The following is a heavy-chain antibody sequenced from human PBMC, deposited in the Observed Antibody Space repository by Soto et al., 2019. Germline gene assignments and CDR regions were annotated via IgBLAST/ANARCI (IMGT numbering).Heavy chain of an antibody. CDR2: INPNSGGT. Sequence: ASVKVSCKASGYTFTGYYMHWARQAPGQGLEWMGWINPNSGGTNYAQKFQGRVTMTRDTSISSAYMELSRLRSDDTAVYYCARDNVGGITMVRGVIIPPRWFDPWGQGTLVTVSS. V-gene: IGHV1-2*02. CDR1: GYTFTGYY. CDR3: ARDNVGGITMVRGVIIPPRWFDP. D-gene: IGHD3-10*01. J-gene: IGHJ5*02.